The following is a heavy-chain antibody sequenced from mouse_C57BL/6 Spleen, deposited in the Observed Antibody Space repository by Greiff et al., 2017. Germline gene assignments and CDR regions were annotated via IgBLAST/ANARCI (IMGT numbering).Heavy chain of an antibody. V-gene: IGHV5-17*01. D-gene: IGHD2-14*01. Sequence: EVQLQESGGGLVKPGASLKLSCAASGFTFSDYGMHWVRQAPEQGLEWVAYISRGGSTIYYADTVKGRFTISRDNAKNTMYLQMTSLRSEDTAMYYCARGTDWDYAMDDWGQGTSVTVSS. CDR2: ISRGGSTI. CDR1: GFTFSDYG. CDR3: ARGTDWDYAMDD. J-gene: IGHJ4*01.